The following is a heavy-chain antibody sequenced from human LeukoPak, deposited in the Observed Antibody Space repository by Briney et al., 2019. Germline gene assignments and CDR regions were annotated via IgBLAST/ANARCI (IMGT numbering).Heavy chain of an antibody. Sequence: SETLSLTCTVSGGSISDDYWNWIRQPAGKGLEWIGRIFTSGSTNYNPFLKSRVTMSVDTSKNQFSLKLSSVTAADTAVYYCARFGFESSSWYFDYWGQGTLVTVSS. J-gene: IGHJ4*02. CDR1: GGSISDDY. V-gene: IGHV4-4*07. CDR3: ARFGFESSSWYFDY. D-gene: IGHD6-13*01. CDR2: IFTSGST.